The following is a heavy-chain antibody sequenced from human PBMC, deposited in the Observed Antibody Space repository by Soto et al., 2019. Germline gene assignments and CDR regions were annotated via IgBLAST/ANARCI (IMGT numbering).Heavy chain of an antibody. CDR3: ARAMGRYQLPPGVFGMDV. D-gene: IGHD2-2*01. V-gene: IGHV1-2*04. CDR1: GYTFTGYY. CDR2: INPNSGGT. J-gene: IGHJ6*02. Sequence: QVQLVQSGAEVKKPGASVKVSCTASGYTFTGYYMHWVRQAPGQGLEWMGGINPNSGGTNYAQKFQGWVTMTRDTAISTAYMELSRLRSDDTAVYYCARAMGRYQLPPGVFGMDVWGQGTTVTVSS.